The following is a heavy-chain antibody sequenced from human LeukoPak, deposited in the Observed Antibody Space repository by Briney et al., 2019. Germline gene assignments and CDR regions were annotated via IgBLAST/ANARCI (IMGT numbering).Heavy chain of an antibody. CDR1: GYRFTSYW. V-gene: IGHV5-51*01. CDR3: ARRSVGWDYYMDV. D-gene: IGHD5/OR15-5a*01. J-gene: IGHJ6*03. Sequence: GESLKIYCKGSGYRFTSYWIAWVRQMPGEGLEWMGIINPGDSDTRYSPSLQGQVTISADKSISTAYLQWSSLKASDTAMYHCARRSVGWDYYMDVWGKGTTVTVSS. CDR2: INPGDSDT.